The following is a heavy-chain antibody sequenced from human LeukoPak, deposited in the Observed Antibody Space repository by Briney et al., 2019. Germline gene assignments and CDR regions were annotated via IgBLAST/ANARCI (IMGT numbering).Heavy chain of an antibody. CDR1: GGSFSGYY. D-gene: IGHD6-13*01. V-gene: IGHV4-34*01. Sequence: PSETLSLTCAVYGGSFSGYYWSWIRQPPGKGLEWIGEINHSGSTSNNPSLKSRVTTSVDTSKNQFSLKLSSVTAADTAVYYCAREQQLVEDYWGQGTLVTVSS. CDR3: AREQQLVEDY. CDR2: INHSGST. J-gene: IGHJ4*02.